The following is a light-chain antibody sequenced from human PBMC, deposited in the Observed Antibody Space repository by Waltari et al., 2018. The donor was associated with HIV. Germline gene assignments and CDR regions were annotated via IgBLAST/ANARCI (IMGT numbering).Light chain of an antibody. CDR1: SSDIGDYNF. V-gene: IGLV2-8*01. CDR2: DVN. J-gene: IGLJ2*01. Sequence: QSALPQPPSASGSPGQSVTISCTGSSSDIGDYNFVSWYQQHPHTAPKLLLYDVNTRPSGVPDRFSGSRSGETAFLTVAGLQAEDEADYYCTSYGDNIMVIFGGGTNVTVL. CDR3: TSYGDNIMVI.